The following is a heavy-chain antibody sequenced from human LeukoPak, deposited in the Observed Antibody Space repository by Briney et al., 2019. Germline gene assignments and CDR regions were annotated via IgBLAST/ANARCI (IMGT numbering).Heavy chain of an antibody. D-gene: IGHD4-17*01. CDR3: ARDRVWVTTFRFDY. CDR1: GYTFTGYY. Sequence: ASVKVSCKASGYTFTGYYMHWVRQAPGQGLEWMGRINPNNGGTSYAQKFQGRVTMTRDTSTSTVYMELSSLRSEDTAVYYCARDRVWVTTFRFDYWGQGTLVTVSS. J-gene: IGHJ4*02. CDR2: INPNNGGT. V-gene: IGHV1-2*06.